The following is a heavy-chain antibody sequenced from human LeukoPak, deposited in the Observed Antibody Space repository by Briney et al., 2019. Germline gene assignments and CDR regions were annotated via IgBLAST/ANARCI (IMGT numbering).Heavy chain of an antibody. CDR1: GGSISSSSYY. V-gene: IGHV4-39*07. Sequence: SETLSLTCTVSGGSISSSSYYWGWIRQPPGKGLEWIGSIYYSGSTYYNPSLKSRVTMSVDTSKNQFSLKLSSVTAADTAVYYCARLHYYDSSGYYIRGYYYYYGMDVWGQGTTVTVSS. CDR2: IYYSGST. CDR3: ARLHYYDSSGYYIRGYYYYYGMDV. J-gene: IGHJ6*02. D-gene: IGHD3-22*01.